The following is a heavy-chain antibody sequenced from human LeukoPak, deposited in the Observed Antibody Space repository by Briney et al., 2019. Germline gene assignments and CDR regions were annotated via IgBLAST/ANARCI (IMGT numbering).Heavy chain of an antibody. CDR2: ISGSGGST. V-gene: IGHV3-23*01. D-gene: IGHD2-8*01. CDR1: GFTFSSYA. Sequence: GGSLRLSCAASGFTFSSYAMSWVRQAPGKGLEWVSAISGSGGSTYYADSVKGRFTISRDNSKNTLYLQMNSLRAEDTAVYYCAREASIVLMVYATIYFDYWGQGTLVTVSS. J-gene: IGHJ4*02. CDR3: AREASIVLMVYATIYFDY.